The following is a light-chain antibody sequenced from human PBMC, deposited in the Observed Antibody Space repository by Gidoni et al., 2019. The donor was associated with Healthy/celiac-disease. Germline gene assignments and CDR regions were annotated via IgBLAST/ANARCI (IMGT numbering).Light chain of an antibody. CDR3: QQRSNWPPYT. V-gene: IGKV3-11*01. CDR1: QSVSSY. Sequence: EIVFTQSPATLSLSPGERATLSCRDSQSVSSYLAWYQQKPGQAPRLLLYDASNRATGIPARFSGSGSGTDFTLTISSLETEDFAVYYCQQRSNWPPYTFGQGTKLEIK. J-gene: IGKJ2*01. CDR2: DAS.